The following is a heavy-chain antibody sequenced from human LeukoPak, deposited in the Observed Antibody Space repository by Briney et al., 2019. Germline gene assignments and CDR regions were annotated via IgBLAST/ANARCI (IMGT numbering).Heavy chain of an antibody. CDR2: VYYSGSS. D-gene: IGHD1-26*01. J-gene: IGHJ4*02. CDR3: ARRVRKIVGATYFDY. CDR1: GSSVSSDEYY. V-gene: IGHV4-31*03. Sequence: SETLSLTCTVSGSSVSSDEYYWSWVRQHPGKGLEWIGYVYYSGSSYYIPSLESRVTMSVEVSKNQFSLELRSVTAADTAVYYCARRVRKIVGATYFDYWGQGTLVTVSS.